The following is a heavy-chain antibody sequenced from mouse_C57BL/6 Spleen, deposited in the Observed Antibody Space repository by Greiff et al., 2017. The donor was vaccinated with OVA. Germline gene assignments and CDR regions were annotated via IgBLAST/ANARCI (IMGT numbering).Heavy chain of an antibody. Sequence: QVQLKQPGAELVRPGTSVKLSCKASGYTFTSYWMHWVKQRPGQGLEWIGVIDPSDSYTNYNQKFKGKATLTVDTSSSTAYMQLSSLTSEDSAVYYCARSPQATFPFAYWGQGTLVTVSA. J-gene: IGHJ3*01. D-gene: IGHD3-2*02. CDR1: GYTFTSYW. V-gene: IGHV1-59*01. CDR2: IDPSDSYT. CDR3: ARSPQATFPFAY.